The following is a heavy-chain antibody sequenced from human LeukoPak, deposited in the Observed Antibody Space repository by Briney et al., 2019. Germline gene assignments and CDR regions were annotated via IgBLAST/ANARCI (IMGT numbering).Heavy chain of an antibody. CDR1: GFMLSGYW. Sequence: GGSLRLSCAASGFMLSGYWMSWVRPAPGKGLEWVADIKEDGSEKSYVDYVKGRFTISRDNAKNSLYLQMNTVTAEDTAVYYCAKSGNDYGDYWGQGTLVTVSS. V-gene: IGHV3-7*01. D-gene: IGHD3-10*01. CDR2: IKEDGSEK. CDR3: AKSGNDYGDY. J-gene: IGHJ4*02.